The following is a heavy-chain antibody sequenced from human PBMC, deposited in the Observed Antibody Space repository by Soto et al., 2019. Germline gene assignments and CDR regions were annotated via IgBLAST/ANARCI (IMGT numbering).Heavy chain of an antibody. D-gene: IGHD2-21*02. CDR3: AKNRAPRGMVTLFEEEED. CDR1: GASVSSESYY. Sequence: QVQLQESGPGLVKPSETLSLTCSVTGASVSSESYYWTWIRQPPGKGLEWIGYIYQTGSTDSNPSLKSRVTISLDTAKNQFSLKLTSVTAADTAIYYCAKNRAPRGMVTLFEEEEDWGRVILVTVSS. CDR2: IYQTGST. J-gene: IGHJ4*02. V-gene: IGHV4-61*01.